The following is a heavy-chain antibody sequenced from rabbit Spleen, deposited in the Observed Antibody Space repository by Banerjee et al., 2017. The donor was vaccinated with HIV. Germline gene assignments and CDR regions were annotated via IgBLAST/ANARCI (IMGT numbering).Heavy chain of an antibody. CDR1: GFSFSSGYD. J-gene: IGHJ4*01. D-gene: IGHD4-1*01. Sequence: QSLEESGGDLVKPGASLTLTCTASGFSFSSGYDMCWVRQAPGKGLEWIACIYGGSSGRTFYASWAKGRFTGSKTSSTTVTLQMTSLTAADTATYFCARAWINSGWGANLWGPGTLVTVS. CDR2: IYGGSSGRT. CDR3: ARAWINSGWGANL. V-gene: IGHV1S40*01.